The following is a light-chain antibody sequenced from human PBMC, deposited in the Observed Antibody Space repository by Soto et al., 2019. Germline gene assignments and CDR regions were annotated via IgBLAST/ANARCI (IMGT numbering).Light chain of an antibody. CDR2: GVD. V-gene: IGLV2-23*02. J-gene: IGLJ3*02. CDR1: SGDVGTYSL. CDR3: CSYAATITGV. Sequence: QSVLTQPASMSGSPGQSITISCSGTSGDVGTYSLVSWYQQHPGKAPKLIIYGVDKRRSGVSDRFSGSKSGNGASLTISGLQAEDEADYYCCSYAATITGVFGGGTKVTVL.